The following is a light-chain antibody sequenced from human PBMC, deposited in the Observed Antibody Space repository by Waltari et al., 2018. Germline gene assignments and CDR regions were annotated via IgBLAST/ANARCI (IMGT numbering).Light chain of an antibody. CDR2: EAN. V-gene: IGLV2-23*01. CDR1: RSNIGAHDF. CDR3: CSYAGESRVV. Sequence: QSALTQPASVSGSPGQSITISCTGTRSNIGAHDFVSWFQQHPGQAPTLFIAEANKRPSGVSYRFSGSKSGNTASLTISGLQTEDEADYYCCSYAGESRVVFGGGTKLTVL. J-gene: IGLJ2*01.